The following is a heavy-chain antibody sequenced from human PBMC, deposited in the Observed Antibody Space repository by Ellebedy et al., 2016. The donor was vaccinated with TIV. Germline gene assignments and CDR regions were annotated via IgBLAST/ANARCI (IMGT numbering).Heavy chain of an antibody. V-gene: IGHV3-23*01. CDR1: GFTVSSNY. J-gene: IGHJ6*02. D-gene: IGHD3-3*01. Sequence: PGGSLRLSCAASGFTVSSNYMSWVRQAPGKGLEWVSAISGSGGSTYYADSVKGRFTISRDNSKNTLYLQMNSLRAEDTAVYYCAKGGYYDFWSGYNNYGMDVWGQGTTVTVSS. CDR3: AKGGYYDFWSGYNNYGMDV. CDR2: ISGSGGST.